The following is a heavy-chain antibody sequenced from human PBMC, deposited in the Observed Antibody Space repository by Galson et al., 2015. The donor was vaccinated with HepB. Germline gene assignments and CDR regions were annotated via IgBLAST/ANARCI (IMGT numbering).Heavy chain of an antibody. CDR2: TLYDGSNK. CDR3: AKDYLPYYDRWGSYSDLYYFDY. D-gene: IGHD3-22*01. Sequence: SLRLSCAASGFTFSNYAMHWVRQAPGKGLEWVAFTLYDGSNKYYADSVKGRFGISRDNSLDTVDLQMDSLRVDDTAVYYCAKDYLPYYDRWGSYSDLYYFDYWGQGTLVTVSS. J-gene: IGHJ4*02. V-gene: IGHV3-30*09. CDR1: GFTFSNYA.